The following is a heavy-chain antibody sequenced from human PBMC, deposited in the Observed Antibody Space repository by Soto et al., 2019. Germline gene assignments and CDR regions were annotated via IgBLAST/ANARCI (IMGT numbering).Heavy chain of an antibody. CDR3: ARVVPGAEAWFGP. D-gene: IGHD2-2*01. CDR1: GYTFTSYY. V-gene: IGHV1-46*01. J-gene: IGHJ5*02. CDR2: INPSGGST. Sequence: ASVKVSCKASGYTFTSYYMHWVRQAPGQGLEWMGIINPSGGSTSYAQKFQGRVTMTRDTSTSTVYMGLSSLRSEDTAVYYCARVVPGAEAWFGPWGQGTLVTVSS.